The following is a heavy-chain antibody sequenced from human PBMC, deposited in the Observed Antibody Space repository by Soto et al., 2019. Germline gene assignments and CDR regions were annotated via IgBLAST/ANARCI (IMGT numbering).Heavy chain of an antibody. Sequence: PSETLSLTCTVSGGSISSYDWSWIRQPPGKGLEWIGYIYYSGSTNYNPSLKSRVTISVDTSKNQFSLKLSSVTAADTAVYYCARGGPGGYCSGGSCYSEYFQHWGQGTLVTVSS. J-gene: IGHJ1*01. CDR1: GGSISSYD. V-gene: IGHV4-59*08. CDR3: ARGGPGGYCSGGSCYSEYFQH. CDR2: IYYSGST. D-gene: IGHD2-15*01.